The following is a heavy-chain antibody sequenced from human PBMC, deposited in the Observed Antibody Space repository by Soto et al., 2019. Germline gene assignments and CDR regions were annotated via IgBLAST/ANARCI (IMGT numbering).Heavy chain of an antibody. CDR3: ASVPRKAAAGRNNWFDP. D-gene: IGHD6-13*01. CDR2: MNPNRGNT. V-gene: IGHV1-8*01. J-gene: IGHJ5*02. CDR1: GYTFTSYD. Sequence: ASVEVSCKASGYTFTSYDINWVRQATGQGLEWMGWMNPNRGNTGYAQKFQGRVTMTRNTSISTAYMELSSLRSEDTAVYSCASVPRKAAAGRNNWFDPWGQGTLVTVSS.